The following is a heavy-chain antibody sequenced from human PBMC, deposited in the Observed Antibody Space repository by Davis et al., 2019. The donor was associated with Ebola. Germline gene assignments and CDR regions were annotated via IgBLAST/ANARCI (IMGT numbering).Heavy chain of an antibody. CDR2: IRYDRSNK. CDR1: GFTFTSYG. Sequence: GESLKISCAASGFTFTSYGMHWVRQAPGKGLEWVAFIRYDRSNKDYIDAVKGRFTISRDNSKNTLYLQMNSLRAEDTAVYYCARGYMDVWGKGTTVTVSS. J-gene: IGHJ6*04. CDR3: ARGYMDV. V-gene: IGHV3-30*02.